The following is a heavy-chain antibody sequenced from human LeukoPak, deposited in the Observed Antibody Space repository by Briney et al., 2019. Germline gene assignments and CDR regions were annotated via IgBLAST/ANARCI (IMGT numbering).Heavy chain of an antibody. V-gene: IGHV3-48*03. CDR2: ISSSGSTI. D-gene: IGHD3-16*01. Sequence: GGSLRLSCAASGFTFSSYEMNWVRQAPGKGLEWVSYISSSGSTIYYADSVKGRFTISRDNAKNSLYLQMNSLRAEDTAVYYCASWGFEEDFAIWGQGTMVTVSS. J-gene: IGHJ3*02. CDR1: GFTFSSYE. CDR3: ASWGFEEDFAI.